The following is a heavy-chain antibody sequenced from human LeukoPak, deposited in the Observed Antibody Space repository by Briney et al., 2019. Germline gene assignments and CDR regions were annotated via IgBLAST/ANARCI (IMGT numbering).Heavy chain of an antibody. J-gene: IGHJ3*02. CDR3: ARDYLMVDAFDI. CDR2: IYTSGST. V-gene: IGHV4-4*07. D-gene: IGHD2-8*01. CDR1: GGSISSYY. Sequence: SETLSLTXTVSGGSISSYYWSWIRQPAGKGLEWIGRIYTSGSTNYNPSLKSRVTMSVDTSKNQFSLKLSSVTAADTAVYYCARDYLMVDAFDIWGQGTMVTVSS.